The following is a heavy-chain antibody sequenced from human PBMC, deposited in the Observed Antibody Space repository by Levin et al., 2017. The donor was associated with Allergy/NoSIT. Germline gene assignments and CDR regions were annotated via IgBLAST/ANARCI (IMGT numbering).Heavy chain of an antibody. D-gene: IGHD6-19*01. CDR3: ARDSSGGYFQH. Sequence: SETLSLTCTVSGGSVSSGSYYWSWIRQPPGTGLEWIGYIYYSGSTNYNPSLKSRVTISVDTSKNQFSLKLSSVTAADTAVYYCARDSSGGYFQHWGQGTLVTVSS. V-gene: IGHV4-61*01. CDR1: GGSVSSGSYY. J-gene: IGHJ1*01. CDR2: IYYSGST.